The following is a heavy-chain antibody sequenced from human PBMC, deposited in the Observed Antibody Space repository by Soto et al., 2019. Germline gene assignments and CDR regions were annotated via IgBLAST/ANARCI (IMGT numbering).Heavy chain of an antibody. CDR1: GFTFSDYY. CDR2: ISWNSGSV. V-gene: IGHV3-9*01. J-gene: IGHJ6*02. CDR3: AKDIRGITIFGVVIMTGGMDV. Sequence: GGSLRLSCAGSGFTFSDYYISWVRQAPGKGLEWVSGISWNSGSVGYADSVKGRFTISRDNAKNSLYLQMNSLRAEDTALYYCAKDIRGITIFGVVIMTGGMDVWGQGTTVTVSS. D-gene: IGHD3-3*01.